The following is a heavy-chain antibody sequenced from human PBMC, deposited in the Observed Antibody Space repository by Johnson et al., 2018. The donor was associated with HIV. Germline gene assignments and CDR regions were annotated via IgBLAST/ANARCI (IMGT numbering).Heavy chain of an antibody. D-gene: IGHD1-26*01. J-gene: IGHJ3*02. CDR3: ARGEAFDI. V-gene: IGHV3-20*04. CDR1: GFTVDDYG. Sequence: VQLVESGGGVVRPGGSLRLSCVASGFTVDDYGMNWVRQAPGQGLEWVPGINSTGVRTGSADYVKGRFTISRDNSKNTLYLQMNSLRAEDTAVYYCARGEAFDIWGQGTMVTVSS. CDR2: INSTGVRT.